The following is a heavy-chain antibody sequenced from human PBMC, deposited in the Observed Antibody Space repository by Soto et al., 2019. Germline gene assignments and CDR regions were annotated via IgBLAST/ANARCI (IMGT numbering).Heavy chain of an antibody. J-gene: IGHJ4*02. CDR3: ARHGPIYPHQTHFDY. Sequence: PGESLKISCKCSGYSFTSYWIGWVRQMPGKGLEWMGIIYPGDSDTRYSPSFQVQVTISADKSISTAYLQWSSLKASDTAMYYCARHGPIYPHQTHFDYWSQGTLVTVSS. CDR1: GYSFTSYW. V-gene: IGHV5-51*01. D-gene: IGHD2-2*02. CDR2: IYPGDSDT.